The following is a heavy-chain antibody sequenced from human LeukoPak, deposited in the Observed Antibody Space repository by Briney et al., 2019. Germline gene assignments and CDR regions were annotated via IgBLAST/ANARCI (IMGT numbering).Heavy chain of an antibody. Sequence: ASVKVSCKASGYTFTSYYMHWVRQAPGQGLEWMGIITPTGGSTSYAQKFQGRVTMTRDTSTSTAYMELSSLRSEDTAVYYCARADSTFDYWGQETLVTVSS. J-gene: IGHJ4*02. CDR3: ARADSTFDY. CDR2: ITPTGGST. D-gene: IGHD6-13*01. V-gene: IGHV1-46*01. CDR1: GYTFTSYY.